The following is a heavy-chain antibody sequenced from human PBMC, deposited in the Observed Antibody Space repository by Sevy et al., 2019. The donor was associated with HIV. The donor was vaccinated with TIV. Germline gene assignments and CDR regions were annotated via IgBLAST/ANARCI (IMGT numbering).Heavy chain of an antibody. CDR3: ARDSPGYGAYDY. Sequence: GGSLRLSCAASGFTFSGYWMTWVRQAPGKGLEWVANIKEDGSAEYYVDSVKGRFTISRDKAKNSSFLQLNSLRVEDTAMYYCARDSPGYGAYDYLGQGTLVTVSS. D-gene: IGHD5-18*01. CDR2: IKEDGSAE. CDR1: GFTFSGYW. V-gene: IGHV3-7*01. J-gene: IGHJ4*02.